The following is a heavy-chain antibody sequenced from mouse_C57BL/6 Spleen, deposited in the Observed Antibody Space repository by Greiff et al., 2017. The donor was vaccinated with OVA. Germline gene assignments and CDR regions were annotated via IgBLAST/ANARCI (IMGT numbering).Heavy chain of an antibody. D-gene: IGHD2-4*01. CDR2: ISSGSSTI. CDR1: GFTFSDYG. CDR3: ARNDYDGGGFAY. J-gene: IGHJ3*01. Sequence: EVKVEESGGGLVKPGGSLKLSCAASGFTFSDYGMHWVRQAPEKGLEWVAYISSGSSTIYYADTVKGRFTISRDNAKNTLFLQMTSLRSEDTAMYYCARNDYDGGGFAYWGQGTLVTVSA. V-gene: IGHV5-17*01.